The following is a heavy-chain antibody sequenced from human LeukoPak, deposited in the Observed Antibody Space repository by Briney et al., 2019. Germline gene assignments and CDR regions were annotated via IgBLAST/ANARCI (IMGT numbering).Heavy chain of an antibody. Sequence: ASVKVSCKASGYTFTSYGISWERQAPGQGLEWMGWISAYNGNTNYAQKLQGRVTMTTDTSTSTAYMELRSLRSDDTAVYYCARDRDDYSNYVLDYWGQGTLVTVSS. J-gene: IGHJ4*02. CDR1: GYTFTSYG. V-gene: IGHV1-18*01. CDR2: ISAYNGNT. D-gene: IGHD4-11*01. CDR3: ARDRDDYSNYVLDY.